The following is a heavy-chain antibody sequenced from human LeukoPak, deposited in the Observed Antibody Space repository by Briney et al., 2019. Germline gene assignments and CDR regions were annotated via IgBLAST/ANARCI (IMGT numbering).Heavy chain of an antibody. CDR3: ARGDYYDNCGYSD. CDR2: LYRAGAT. D-gene: IGHD3-22*01. CDR1: GFTVSSTY. V-gene: IGHV3-53*04. J-gene: IGHJ4*02. Sequence: GGSLGLSCDVSGFTVSSTYMSWVRQPPGKGLEWVSILYRAGATYYADPVKGRFTISRHDSKNTLFLHMDSLRPEDTAVYYCARGDYYDNCGYSDWGQGTLVTVSS.